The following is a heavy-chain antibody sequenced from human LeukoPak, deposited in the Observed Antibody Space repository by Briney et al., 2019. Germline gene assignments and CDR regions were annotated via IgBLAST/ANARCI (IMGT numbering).Heavy chain of an antibody. CDR2: IKQDGSEK. CDR1: GFTFSSYW. Sequence: PGGSLRLSCAASGFTFSSYWMSWVRQAPGKGREWVANIKQDGSEKYYVDSVKGRFTISRDNAKNSLYLQMNSLRAEDTAVYYCARDQRRGGVRSYYFDYWGQGTLVTVSS. V-gene: IGHV3-7*01. J-gene: IGHJ4*02. D-gene: IGHD3-10*01. CDR3: ARDQRRGGVRSYYFDY.